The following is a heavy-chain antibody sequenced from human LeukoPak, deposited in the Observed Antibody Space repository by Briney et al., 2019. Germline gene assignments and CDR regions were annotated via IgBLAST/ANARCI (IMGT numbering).Heavy chain of an antibody. CDR3: AREYYYYIDV. Sequence: GGSLRLSCAASGFTFSSYEMNWVRQAPGKGLEWVSYISSSGSTIYYADSVKGRLSISRDNAKKSLYLQMHSLTAEDTAIYYCAREYYYYIDVWGKGTTVTVSS. CDR2: ISSSGSTI. V-gene: IGHV3-48*03. J-gene: IGHJ6*03. CDR1: GFTFSSYE.